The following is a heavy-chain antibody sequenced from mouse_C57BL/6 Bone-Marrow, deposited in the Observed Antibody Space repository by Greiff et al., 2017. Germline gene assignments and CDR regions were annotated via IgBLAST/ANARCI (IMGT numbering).Heavy chain of an antibody. J-gene: IGHJ2*01. CDR2: ICPGSGST. CDR3: ASSLDYFDF. Sequence: QVQLQQSGAELVKPGASVKLSCTASGYTFTSYWITWVKQRPGQGLEWIGDICPGSGSTNYNETFKSKATLTVDTTSRTAYMQRRSLTSEDSAVYYCASSLDYFDFWGQGTTLTVSS. CDR1: GYTFTSYW. D-gene: IGHD4-1*01. V-gene: IGHV1-55*01.